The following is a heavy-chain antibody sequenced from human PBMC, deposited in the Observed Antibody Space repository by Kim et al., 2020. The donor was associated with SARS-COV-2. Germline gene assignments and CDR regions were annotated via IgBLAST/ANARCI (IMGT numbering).Heavy chain of an antibody. CDR1: GGTFSSYA. V-gene: IGHV1-69*13. CDR2: IIPIFGTA. Sequence: SVKVSCKASGGTFSSYAISWVRQAPGQGLEWMGGIIPIFGTANYAQKFQGRVTITADESTSTAYMELSSLRSGDTAVYYCARHTRYCSSTSCYAFDIWGQGTMVTVSS. CDR3: ARHTRYCSSTSCYAFDI. J-gene: IGHJ3*02. D-gene: IGHD2-2*01.